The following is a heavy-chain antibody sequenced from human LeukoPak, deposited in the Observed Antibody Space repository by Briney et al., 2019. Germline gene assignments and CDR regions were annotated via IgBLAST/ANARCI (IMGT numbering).Heavy chain of an antibody. Sequence: QTSETLSLTCTVSGGSISSSSYYWGWIRQPPGKGLEWIGSIYYSGSTYYNPSLKSRVTISVDTSKNQFSLKLSSVTAADTAVYYCARGAENWNHFDYWGQGTLVTASS. V-gene: IGHV4-39*07. CDR3: ARGAENWNHFDY. J-gene: IGHJ4*02. CDR1: GGSISSSSYY. CDR2: IYYSGST. D-gene: IGHD1-1*01.